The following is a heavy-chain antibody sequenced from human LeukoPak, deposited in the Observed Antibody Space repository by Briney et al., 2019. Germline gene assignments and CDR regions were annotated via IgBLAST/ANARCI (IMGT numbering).Heavy chain of an antibody. J-gene: IGHJ4*02. CDR2: ISSSSSYI. CDR3: ARDELGGFDY. Sequence: GGSLRLSCAASGFTFSSYSMNWVRQAPGKGLELVSSISSSSSYIYYADSVKGRFTISRDNAKNSLYLQMNSRRAEDTAVYYCARDELGGFDYWGQGTLVTVSS. CDR1: GFTFSSYS. D-gene: IGHD1-26*01. V-gene: IGHV3-21*01.